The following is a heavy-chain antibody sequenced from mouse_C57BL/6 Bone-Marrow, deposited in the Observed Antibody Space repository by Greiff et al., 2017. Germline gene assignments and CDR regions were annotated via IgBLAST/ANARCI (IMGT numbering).Heavy chain of an antibody. CDR1: GYTFTSYT. Sequence: QVQLKESGAELARPGASVKMSCKASGYTFTSYTMHWVKQRPGQGLEWIGYINPSSGYTKYNQKFKDKATLTADKSSSTAYMQLSSLTSEDSAVYYCARLGGAMDYWGQGTSVTVSS. J-gene: IGHJ4*01. CDR3: ARLGGAMDY. CDR2: INPSSGYT. D-gene: IGHD4-1*01. V-gene: IGHV1-4*01.